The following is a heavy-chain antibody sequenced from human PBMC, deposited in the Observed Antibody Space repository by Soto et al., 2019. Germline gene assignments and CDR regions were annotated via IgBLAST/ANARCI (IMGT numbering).Heavy chain of an antibody. D-gene: IGHD2-15*01. Sequence: ASVKVSCKPSGYTFTTYGIAWVRLAPGQGLEWMGWISTYNGHTKYAQKLQDRVIVTTDTSTSTAYMELRSLRSDDTAVYYCARDDCSGDTCYLGHWGQGTLVTV. V-gene: IGHV1-18*01. CDR2: ISTYNGHT. CDR1: GYTFTTYG. CDR3: ARDDCSGDTCYLGH. J-gene: IGHJ4*02.